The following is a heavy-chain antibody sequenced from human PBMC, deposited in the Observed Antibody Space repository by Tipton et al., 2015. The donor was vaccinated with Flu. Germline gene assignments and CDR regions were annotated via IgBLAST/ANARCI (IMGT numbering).Heavy chain of an antibody. J-gene: IGHJ4*02. CDR1: GFTFSSYG. V-gene: IGHV3-33*01. D-gene: IGHD6-6*01. Sequence: RSLRLSCAASGFTFSSYGMHWVRQAPGKGLEWVAVIWYDGSNKYYADSVKGRFTISRDNSKNTLYLQMNSLRAEDTAVYYCARDFFGSSSGGLDYWGQGTLVTVSS. CDR2: IWYDGSNK. CDR3: ARDFFGSSSGGLDY.